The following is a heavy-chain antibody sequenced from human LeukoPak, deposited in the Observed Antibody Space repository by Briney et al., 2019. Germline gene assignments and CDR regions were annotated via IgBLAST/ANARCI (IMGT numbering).Heavy chain of an antibody. Sequence: ASVKVSCKASGYTFTSYGISWVRQAPGQGLEWMGWISAYNGNTNYAQKLQGRVTMTTDTSTSTAYMELRSLRSDDTAVYYCARNGFSGYGHYYYYYYMDVWGKGTTVTVSS. CDR3: ARNGFSGYGHYYYYYYMDV. D-gene: IGHD5-12*01. J-gene: IGHJ6*03. CDR1: GYTFTSYG. V-gene: IGHV1-18*01. CDR2: ISAYNGNT.